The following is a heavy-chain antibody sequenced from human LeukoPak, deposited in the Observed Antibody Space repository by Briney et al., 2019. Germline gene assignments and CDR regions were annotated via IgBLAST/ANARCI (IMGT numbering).Heavy chain of an antibody. CDR2: ISAYSGNT. CDR1: GYTFTTYG. V-gene: IGHV1-18*01. CDR3: ARVWGYYYDSSGYSDFDY. Sequence: ASVKVSCKTSGYTFTTYGITWVRQAPGQGLEWMGWISAYSGNTNYAQKFQGRVTMTIDTSTSTAYMELRSLRSDDTAVYYCARVWGYYYDSSGYSDFDYWGQGTLVTVSS. D-gene: IGHD3-22*01. J-gene: IGHJ4*02.